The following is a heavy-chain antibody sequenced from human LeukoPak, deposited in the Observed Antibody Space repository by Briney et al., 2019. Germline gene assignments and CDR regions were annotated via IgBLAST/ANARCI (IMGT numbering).Heavy chain of an antibody. J-gene: IGHJ4*02. D-gene: IGHD2-15*01. CDR3: VRLRWELLAPYFDH. V-gene: IGHV4-59*01. CDR2: IYHSGST. CDR1: TDSTNTYY. Sequence: SETLSLTCSASTDSTNTYYMSWIRQSPGKGLEWIGHIYHSGSTDYNPSFKSRVTVSIDMSKKEFSLKLTSVTVADTAMYYCVRLRWELLAPYFDHWGQGAFVIVSS.